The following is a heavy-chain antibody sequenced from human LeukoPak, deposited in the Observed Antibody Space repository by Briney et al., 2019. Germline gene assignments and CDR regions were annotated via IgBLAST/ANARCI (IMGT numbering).Heavy chain of an antibody. CDR2: INHSGST. D-gene: IGHD2-21*02. CDR3: ARGVPIFGYCGGDCYAYYFDY. Sequence: SETPSLTCAVYGGSFSGYYWSWIRQPPGKGLEWIGEINHSGSTNYNPSLKSRVTISVDTSKNQFSLKLSSVTAADTAVYYCARGVPIFGYCGGDCYAYYFDYWGQGTLVTVSS. CDR1: GGSFSGYY. V-gene: IGHV4-34*09. J-gene: IGHJ4*02.